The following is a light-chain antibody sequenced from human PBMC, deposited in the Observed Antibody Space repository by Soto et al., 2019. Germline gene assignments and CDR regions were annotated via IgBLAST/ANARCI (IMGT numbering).Light chain of an antibody. CDR3: SSYTSSSTRV. CDR2: DVS. Sequence: QSALTQPASVSGSPGPSITISCTGTSSDVGGYNYVSWYQQHPGKAPKLMIYDVSNRTSGVSNRFSGSKSGNTASLTISGLQAEDEADYYCSSYTSSSTRVFGGGTKLTVL. J-gene: IGLJ2*01. CDR1: SSDVGGYNY. V-gene: IGLV2-14*01.